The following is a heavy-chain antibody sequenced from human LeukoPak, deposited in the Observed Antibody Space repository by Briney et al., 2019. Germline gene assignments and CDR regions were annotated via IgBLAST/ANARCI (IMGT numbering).Heavy chain of an antibody. CDR2: ISGSGAGT. V-gene: IGHV3-23*01. CDR3: ARGISTGYSFDY. D-gene: IGHD3-22*01. CDR1: GFTFSAYA. Sequence: GRSLRLSCAASGFTFSAYAMSWVRQAPGKGLEWVSFISGSGAGTYYADSVKGRFTISRDNSKNTLYLQMNSLRDEDTAVYYCARGISTGYSFDYWGQGTLVTVSS. J-gene: IGHJ4*02.